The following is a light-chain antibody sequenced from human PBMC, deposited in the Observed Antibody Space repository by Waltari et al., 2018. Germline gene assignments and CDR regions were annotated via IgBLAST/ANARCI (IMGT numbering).Light chain of an antibody. V-gene: IGKV1-27*01. CDR2: AAS. Sequence: DIQMTQSPSSLSASVGDRVTITCRASPGISTYLAWYQQKPGKVPKLLIYAASTLQSGVPSRFSGSGSGTDFNLTISSLQPEDVATYYCQKYNSAARTFGQGTKVEIK. CDR1: PGISTY. CDR3: QKYNSAART. J-gene: IGKJ1*01.